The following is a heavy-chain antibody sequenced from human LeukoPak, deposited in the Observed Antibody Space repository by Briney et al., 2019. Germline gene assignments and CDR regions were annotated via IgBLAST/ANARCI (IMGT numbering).Heavy chain of an antibody. V-gene: IGHV4-59*01. CDR2: IYYSGST. CDR3: ARGYYGDYGEDY. CDR1: GGSISSYY. D-gene: IGHD4-17*01. J-gene: IGHJ4*02. Sequence: SETLSLTCTVSGGSISSYYWSWIPQPPGKGLEWIGYIYYSGSTNYNPSLKSRVTISVDTSKNLFSLKLSSVTAADTAVYYCARGYYGDYGEDYWGQETLVTVSS.